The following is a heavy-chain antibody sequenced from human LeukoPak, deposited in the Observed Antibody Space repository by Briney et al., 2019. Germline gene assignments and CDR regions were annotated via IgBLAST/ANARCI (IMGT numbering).Heavy chain of an antibody. CDR3: ARGRYGSGSPSLFDY. J-gene: IGHJ4*02. V-gene: IGHV3-7*03. CDR1: GFTFSSYW. Sequence: SGGSLRLSCAASGFTFSSYWMSWVRQAPGKGLEWVANIKQDGSEKYYVDSVKGRFTISRDNAKNSLYLQMNSLRAEDTAVYYCARGRYGSGSPSLFDYWGQGTLATVSS. CDR2: IKQDGSEK. D-gene: IGHD3-10*01.